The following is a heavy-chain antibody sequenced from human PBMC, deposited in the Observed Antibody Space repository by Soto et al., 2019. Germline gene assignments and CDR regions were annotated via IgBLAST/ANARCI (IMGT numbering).Heavy chain of an antibody. Sequence: GESLKISCKGSGYSFTSYWISWVRQMPGKGLEWMGRIDPSDSYTNYSPSFQGHVTISADKSISTAYLQWSSLKASDTAMYYCARHGIAAAGWDYYGMDVWGQGTTVTVSS. J-gene: IGHJ6*02. CDR1: GYSFTSYW. D-gene: IGHD6-13*01. CDR2: IDPSDSYT. V-gene: IGHV5-10-1*01. CDR3: ARHGIAAAGWDYYGMDV.